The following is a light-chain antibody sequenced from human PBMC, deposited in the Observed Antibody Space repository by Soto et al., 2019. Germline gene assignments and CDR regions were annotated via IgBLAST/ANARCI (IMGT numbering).Light chain of an antibody. CDR3: SSYTSTGTLVV. Sequence: QLVLTQPASVSGSLGQSITISCTGTSSDVAAYNYVSWYQQRPGKAPQLMIYEVINRPSGVSNRFSGSRSGNTASLTISGLQAEDEADYYCSSYTSTGTLVVFGTGTKLTVL. CDR1: SSDVAAYNY. V-gene: IGLV2-14*01. J-gene: IGLJ1*01. CDR2: EVI.